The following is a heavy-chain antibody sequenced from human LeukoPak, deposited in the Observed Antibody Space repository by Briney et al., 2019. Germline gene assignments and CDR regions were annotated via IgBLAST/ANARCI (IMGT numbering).Heavy chain of an antibody. Sequence: GASLRLSCAASGFTFSSYAMSWVRQAPGKGLEWVSAISGSGGSTYYADSVKGRFTISRDNAKNSLYLQMNSLRAEDTAVYYCASNLLAFYGSTTWGQGTLVTVSS. CDR2: ISGSGGST. CDR1: GFTFSSYA. D-gene: IGHD3-10*01. CDR3: ASNLLAFYGSTT. J-gene: IGHJ5*02. V-gene: IGHV3-23*01.